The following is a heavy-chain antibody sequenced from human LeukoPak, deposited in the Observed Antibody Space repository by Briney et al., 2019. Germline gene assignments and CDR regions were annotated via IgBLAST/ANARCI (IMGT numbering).Heavy chain of an antibody. CDR3: ARASSSWYYYGMDV. D-gene: IGHD6-13*01. CDR2: INAGDGNT. Sequence: GASVKVSCKASGYTFTSYAMHWVRQAPGQRLEWKGWINAGDGNTKYSQKFQGRVTITRDTSASTAYMELSSLRSEDTAVCYCARASSSWYYYGMDVWGQGTTVTVSS. V-gene: IGHV1-3*01. CDR1: GYTFTSYA. J-gene: IGHJ6*02.